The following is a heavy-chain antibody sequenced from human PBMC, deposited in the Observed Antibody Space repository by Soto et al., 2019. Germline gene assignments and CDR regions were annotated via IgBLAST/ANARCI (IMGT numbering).Heavy chain of an antibody. D-gene: IGHD6-6*01. CDR1: GGTFSSYA. V-gene: IGHV1-69*01. J-gene: IGHJ3*02. CDR3: ARDWWSIAARRGAFDI. Sequence: QVQLVQSGAEVKKPGSSVKVSCKASGGTFSSYAISWVRQAPGQGLEWMGGIIPIFGTANYAQKFQGRVTITADESTRAAYMELSSLRSEDTAVYDCARDWWSIAARRGAFDIWGQGTMVTVSS. CDR2: IIPIFGTA.